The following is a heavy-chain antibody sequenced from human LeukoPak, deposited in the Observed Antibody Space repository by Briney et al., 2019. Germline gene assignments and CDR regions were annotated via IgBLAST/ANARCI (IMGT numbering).Heavy chain of an antibody. Sequence: SETLSLTCGVFGGSFSGYSWSWIRQSPGKGLEWIGEISYRGGTNANPSLKSRVSISGDTSKSQLSLRLSSVTAADTAVYYCARGRYGSGRIFDYWGQGTLVTVSS. CDR1: GGSFSGYS. D-gene: IGHD3-10*01. V-gene: IGHV4-34*01. CDR2: ISYRGGT. CDR3: ARGRYGSGRIFDY. J-gene: IGHJ4*02.